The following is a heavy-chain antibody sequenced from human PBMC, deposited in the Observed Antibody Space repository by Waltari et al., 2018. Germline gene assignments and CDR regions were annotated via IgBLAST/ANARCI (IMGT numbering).Heavy chain of an antibody. V-gene: IGHV3-23*01. D-gene: IGHD3-3*01. CDR3: AKVGYDFCSGYSRFDP. CDR2: ISGSGGIT. J-gene: IGHJ5*02. Sequence: EVQLLESGGGLVQPGGSLRLSCAASGFTFSSYAMSWVRQAPGKGLEWVSAISGSGGITYYADSSKGLFTISRDTSKTTLYLQMNSLRAEDTAVYYCAKVGYDFCSGYSRFDPWGQGTLVTVSS. CDR1: GFTFSSYA.